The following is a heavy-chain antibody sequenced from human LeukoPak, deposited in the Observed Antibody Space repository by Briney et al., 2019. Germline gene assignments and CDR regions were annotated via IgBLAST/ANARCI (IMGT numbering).Heavy chain of an antibody. CDR1: GFTFSNAW. J-gene: IGHJ4*02. CDR2: IKSKTDGGTT. CDR3: TTMTTVTTTDY. D-gene: IGHD4-11*01. Sequence: GGSLRLSCAASGFTFSNAWMSWVRQAPGKGLEWVGRIKSKTDGGTTDYAAPVIGRFTISRDDSKNTLYLQMNSLKTEDTAVYYCTTMTTVTTTDYWGQGTLVTVSS. V-gene: IGHV3-15*01.